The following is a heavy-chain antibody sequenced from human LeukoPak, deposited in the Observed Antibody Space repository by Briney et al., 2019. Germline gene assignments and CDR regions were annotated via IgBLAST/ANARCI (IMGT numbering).Heavy chain of an antibody. J-gene: IGHJ4*02. CDR3: ARDSTYYYDSGSSGPHYFDN. V-gene: IGHV3-30*01. Sequence: GGSLRLSCAASGFTFSNYAMHWVRQAPGKGLEWVSLISSGGTYEYYADSVKGRFTISRDNSKNTLYLQLNSLRAEDTAVYYRARDSTYYYDSGSSGPHYFDNWGQGTLVTVSS. CDR1: GFTFSNYA. CDR2: ISSGGTYE. D-gene: IGHD3-10*01.